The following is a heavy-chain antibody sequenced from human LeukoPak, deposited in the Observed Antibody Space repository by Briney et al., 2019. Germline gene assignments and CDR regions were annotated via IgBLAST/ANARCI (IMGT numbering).Heavy chain of an antibody. V-gene: IGHV3-11*04. Sequence: GGSLRLSCAASGFTFGDYYMSWIRQAPGKGLEWVSYISSSGSTIYYADSVKGRFTISRDNAKNSLYLQMNSLRAEDTAVYYCATNGYSSGWYSAYADFWGQGTLVTVSS. CDR2: ISSSGSTI. CDR1: GFTFGDYY. CDR3: ATNGYSSGWYSAYADF. J-gene: IGHJ4*02. D-gene: IGHD6-19*01.